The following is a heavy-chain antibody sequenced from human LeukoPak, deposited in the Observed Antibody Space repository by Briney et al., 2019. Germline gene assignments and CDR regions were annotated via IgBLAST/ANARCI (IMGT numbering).Heavy chain of an antibody. D-gene: IGHD3-10*01. V-gene: IGHV3-33*01. CDR3: ARTLRYGSGSYRWFDP. J-gene: IGHJ5*02. CDR2: ILSDGSKE. CDR1: GFTFSSYG. Sequence: TGGSLRLSCAASGFTFSSYGMHWVRQAPGKGLEWVAVILSDGSKEFYTDSVKGRFTISRDNSKNTLYLQMNSLRAEDTAVYYCARTLRYGSGSYRWFDPWGQGTLVTVSS.